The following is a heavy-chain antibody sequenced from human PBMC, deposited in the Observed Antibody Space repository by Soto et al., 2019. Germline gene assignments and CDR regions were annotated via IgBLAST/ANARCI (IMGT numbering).Heavy chain of an antibody. CDR2: IYPGDSDT. CDR3: ARQGSGWGDYYYCMDV. J-gene: IGHJ6*04. D-gene: IGHD6-19*01. Sequence: GESLKISCKGFGYSFTSYWIGWVRQMPGKGLEWMGIIYPGDSDTRYSPSFQGQVTISADKSITTAYLQWSSLKASDTAMYYCARQGSGWGDYYYCMDVWGKGTKVTVSS. CDR1: GYSFTSYW. V-gene: IGHV5-51*01.